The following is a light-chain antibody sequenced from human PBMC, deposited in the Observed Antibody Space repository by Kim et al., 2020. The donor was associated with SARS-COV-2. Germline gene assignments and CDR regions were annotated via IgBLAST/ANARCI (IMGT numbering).Light chain of an antibody. Sequence: LSPGESATLSCRASQSVNSDLAWYEYKPGQAPRLLIYDISNRASGIPPRFSGSGTGTDFTLTISSLETEDSAIYYCQQRDNWPYTFGQGTKLEI. V-gene: IGKV3-11*01. J-gene: IGKJ2*01. CDR1: QSVNSD. CDR3: QQRDNWPYT. CDR2: DIS.